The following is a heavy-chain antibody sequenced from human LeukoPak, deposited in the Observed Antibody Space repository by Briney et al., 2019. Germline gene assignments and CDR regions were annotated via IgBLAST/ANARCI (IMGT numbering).Heavy chain of an antibody. V-gene: IGHV1-8*01. CDR3: ARDPRWTDYGDYWFDP. D-gene: IGHD4-17*01. CDR2: MSPNSGDT. CDR1: GYTFTSYH. Sequence: ASVKVSCKASGYTFTSYHINWVRQATGQGLEWMGWMSPNSGDTGFAQKFQGRVTMTRDTSISTAYMELSRLRSDDTAVYYCARDPRWTDYGDYWFDPWGQGTLVTVSS. J-gene: IGHJ5*02.